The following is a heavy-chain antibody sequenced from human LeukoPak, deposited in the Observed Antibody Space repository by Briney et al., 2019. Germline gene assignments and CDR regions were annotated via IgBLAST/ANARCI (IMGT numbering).Heavy chain of an antibody. D-gene: IGHD3-10*01. V-gene: IGHV4-34*01. J-gene: IGHJ5*02. CDR3: AKDRITMVRGVHTNWFDP. CDR2: INHSGST. Sequence: SETLSLTCAVYGGSFSGYYWSWIRQPPGKGLEWIGEINHSGSTNYNPSLKSRVTISVDTSKNQFSLKLSSVTAEDTAVYYCAKDRITMVRGVHTNWFDPWGQGTLVTVSS. CDR1: GGSFSGYY.